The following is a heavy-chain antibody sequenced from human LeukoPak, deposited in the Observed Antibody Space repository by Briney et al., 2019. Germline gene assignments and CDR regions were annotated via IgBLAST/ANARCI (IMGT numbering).Heavy chain of an antibody. V-gene: IGHV4-39*07. CDR2: IYYSGST. CDR3: ARDSGSRALW. J-gene: IGHJ4*02. Sequence: PSETLTLTCTVSGGSISSSSYYWGWIRQPPGKGLEWIGSIYYSGSTYYNPSLKSRVTISVDTSKNQFSLKLSSVTAADTAVYYCARDSGSRALWWGQGTLVTVSS. CDR1: GGSISSSSYY. D-gene: IGHD1-26*01.